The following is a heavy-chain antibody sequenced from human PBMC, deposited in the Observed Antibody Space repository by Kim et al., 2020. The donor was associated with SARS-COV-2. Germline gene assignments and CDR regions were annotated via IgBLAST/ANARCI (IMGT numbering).Heavy chain of an antibody. V-gene: IGHV4-34*01. CDR2: INHSGST. CDR1: GGSFSGYY. CDR3: ARGRGVQGFTYYYYGMDV. Sequence: SETLSLTCAVYGGSFSGYYWSWIRQPPGKGLEWIGEINHSGSTNYNPSLKSRVTISVDTSKNQFSLKLSSVTAADTAVYYCARGRGVQGFTYYYYGMDVWGQGTTVTVSS. D-gene: IGHD3-16*01. J-gene: IGHJ6*02.